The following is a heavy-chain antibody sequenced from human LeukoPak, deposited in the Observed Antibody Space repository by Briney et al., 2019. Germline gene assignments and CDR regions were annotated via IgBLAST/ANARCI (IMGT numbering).Heavy chain of an antibody. V-gene: IGHV3-30-3*01. CDR1: GFTFSSYA. D-gene: IGHD3-3*01. CDR3: ARVGTIFGVAIKRAFDY. Sequence: GGSLRLSCAASGFTFSSYAMHWVRQAPGKGLEWVAVISYDGSNKYYADSVKGRFTISRDNSKNTLYLQMNSLRAEDTAVYYCARVGTIFGVAIKRAFDYWGQGTLVTVSS. J-gene: IGHJ4*02. CDR2: ISYDGSNK.